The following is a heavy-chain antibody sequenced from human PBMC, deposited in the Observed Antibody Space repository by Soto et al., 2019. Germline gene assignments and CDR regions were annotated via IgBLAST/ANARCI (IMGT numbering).Heavy chain of an antibody. CDR1: GGSISSGGYY. Sequence: QVQLQESGPGLVKPSQTLSLTCTVSGGSISSGGYYWSWIRQHPGKGLEWIGYIYYSGSTYYNPSLKGRVTISVDTSKNQFSLKLSSVTAADTAVYYCARRIMITFGGAGGMDVWGQGTTVTVSS. CDR3: ARRIMITFGGAGGMDV. D-gene: IGHD3-16*01. J-gene: IGHJ6*02. CDR2: IYYSGST. V-gene: IGHV4-31*03.